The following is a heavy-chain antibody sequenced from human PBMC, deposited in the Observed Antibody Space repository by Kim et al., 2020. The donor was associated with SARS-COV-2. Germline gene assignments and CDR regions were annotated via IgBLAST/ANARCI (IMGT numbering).Heavy chain of an antibody. V-gene: IGHV3-13*01. CDR3: ARGGYCSSTSCFQLDY. Sequence: SVKGRFTISRENAKNSLYLQMNSLRAGDTAVYYCARGGYCSSTSCFQLDYWGQGTLVTVSS. J-gene: IGHJ4*02. D-gene: IGHD2-2*03.